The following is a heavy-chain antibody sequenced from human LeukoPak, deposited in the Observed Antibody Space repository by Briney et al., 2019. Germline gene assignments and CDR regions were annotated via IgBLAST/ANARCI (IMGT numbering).Heavy chain of an antibody. Sequence: ASVKVSCKASGYTFTSYGISWVRQAPGQGLEWMGWISSYNGNTNYAQKFQGRVTMTTDTSTSTAYMELRSLRSDDTAVYYCARGIYDYVWGRIDYWGQGTLVTVSS. V-gene: IGHV1-18*01. CDR2: ISSYNGNT. CDR3: ARGIYDYVWGRIDY. J-gene: IGHJ4*02. D-gene: IGHD3-16*01. CDR1: GYTFTSYG.